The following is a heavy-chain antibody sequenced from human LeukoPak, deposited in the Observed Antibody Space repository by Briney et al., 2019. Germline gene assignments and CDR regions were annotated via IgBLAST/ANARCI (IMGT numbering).Heavy chain of an antibody. D-gene: IGHD3-10*01. J-gene: IGHJ4*02. Sequence: GGSLRLSCAASGFTFSSYWMSWVRQAPGKGLEWVANIKQAGSEKYYVDSVKGRFTISRDNAKNSLYLQMNSLRAEDTAVYYCARANMVRGVTLPAYWGQGTLVTASS. CDR1: GFTFSSYW. CDR2: IKQAGSEK. CDR3: ARANMVRGVTLPAY. V-gene: IGHV3-7*01.